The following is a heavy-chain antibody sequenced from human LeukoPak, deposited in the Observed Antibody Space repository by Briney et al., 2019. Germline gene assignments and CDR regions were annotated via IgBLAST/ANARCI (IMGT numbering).Heavy chain of an antibody. Sequence: GGSLRLSCAASGFTFSSYGMHWARQAPGKGLEWVAVISYDGSNKYYADSVKGRFTISRDNSKNTLYLQMNSLRAEDTAVYYCAKPDYDILTGDKYYFDYWGQGTLVTVSS. CDR2: ISYDGSNK. CDR3: AKPDYDILTGDKYYFDY. V-gene: IGHV3-30*18. CDR1: GFTFSSYG. J-gene: IGHJ4*02. D-gene: IGHD3-9*01.